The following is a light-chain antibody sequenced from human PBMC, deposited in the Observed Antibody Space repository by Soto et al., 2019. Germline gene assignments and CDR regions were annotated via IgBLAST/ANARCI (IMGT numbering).Light chain of an antibody. V-gene: IGKV3-15*01. CDR1: QSVDIN. J-gene: IGKJ1*01. CDR2: GAS. Sequence: KVLKQSPVTLSLYQGERVTLSCRASQSVDINLAWCQQKPGQAPRLLIYGASTRATDMSGTFSGRGSGTEFTLTICNVRPEDFAVYYCQQYRSWPRTFGQGTIV. CDR3: QQYRSWPRT.